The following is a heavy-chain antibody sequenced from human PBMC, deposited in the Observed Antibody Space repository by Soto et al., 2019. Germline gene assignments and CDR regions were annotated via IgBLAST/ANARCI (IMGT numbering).Heavy chain of an antibody. V-gene: IGHV3-11*05. CDR1: GFTFSDYY. Sequence: QVQLVESGGGLVRPGGSLRLSCAASGFTFSDYYMTWICQAPGKGLEWVSYITGSSDYTNYADSVKGRFTISRDNVKNSLYLQMNSLRAEDTAVYYCARAYYYGMDVWGQGTTVTGSS. CDR2: ITGSSDYT. J-gene: IGHJ6*02. CDR3: ARAYYYGMDV.